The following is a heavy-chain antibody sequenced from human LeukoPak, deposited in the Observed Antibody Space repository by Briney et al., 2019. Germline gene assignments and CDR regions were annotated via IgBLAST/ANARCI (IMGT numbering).Heavy chain of an antibody. CDR3: ARGTVFPRDP. CDR1: GFTFTGYY. J-gene: IGHJ5*02. CDR2: INPNSGGT. D-gene: IGHD2-21*01. Sequence: GASVKVSCKASGFTFTGYYMHWVRQAPGQGLEWMGWINPNSGGTNYAQKFQGRVTMTRDTSITTAYMELTSLRSDDTAVYYCARGTVFPRDPWGQGTLVTVSS. V-gene: IGHV1-2*02.